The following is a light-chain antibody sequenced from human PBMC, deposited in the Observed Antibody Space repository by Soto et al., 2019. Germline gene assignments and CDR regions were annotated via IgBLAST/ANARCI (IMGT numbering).Light chain of an antibody. CDR3: QQRGNWPQT. J-gene: IGKJ3*01. CDR1: QSVRSY. Sequence: EIVLTQSPATLSLSPGERATLSCRASQSVRSYLAWYQQKPGQTPRLLIYDAFNRATGIPARFSGSGSGTDFTLTISSLEPEDFAVYYCQQRGNWPQTFGPGTEVDI. CDR2: DAF. V-gene: IGKV3-11*01.